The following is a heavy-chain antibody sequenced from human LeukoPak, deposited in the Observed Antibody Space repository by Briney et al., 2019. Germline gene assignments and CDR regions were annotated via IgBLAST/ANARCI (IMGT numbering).Heavy chain of an antibody. CDR3: ARTPSSEQQLSFDN. CDR1: GFTFSSYW. V-gene: IGHV3-7*01. CDR2: IKQDGSEK. Sequence: PGGSLRLSCAASGFTFSSYWMNWVRQAPGKGLEWVANIKQDGSEKYYVDSVKGRFTISRDNAKNSLYLQMNGLRAEDTAVYYCARTPSSEQQLSFDNWGQGTLVTVSS. D-gene: IGHD6-13*01. J-gene: IGHJ4*02.